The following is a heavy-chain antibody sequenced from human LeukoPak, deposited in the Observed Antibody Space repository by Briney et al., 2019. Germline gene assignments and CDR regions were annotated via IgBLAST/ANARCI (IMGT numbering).Heavy chain of an antibody. D-gene: IGHD4-11*01. Sequence: GRSLRLSXAASGFTFDDYAMHWVRQAPGKGLEWVSGISWNSGSIGYADSVKGRFTISRDNAKNSLYLQMNSLRAEDMALYYCAKGGTPYSNYAWFDPWGQGTLVTVSS. J-gene: IGHJ5*02. V-gene: IGHV3-9*03. CDR2: ISWNSGSI. CDR1: GFTFDDYA. CDR3: AKGGTPYSNYAWFDP.